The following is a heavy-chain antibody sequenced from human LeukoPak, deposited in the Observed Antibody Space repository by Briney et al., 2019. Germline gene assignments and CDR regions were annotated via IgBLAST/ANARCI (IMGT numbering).Heavy chain of an antibody. CDR3: ARGLVESSSGWYEDY. V-gene: IGHV4-59*01. CDR2: IHYSGST. CDR1: GVSISSYY. J-gene: IGHJ4*02. D-gene: IGHD6-19*01. Sequence: SETLSLTCTVSGVSISSYYWSWIRQPPGKGLEWIGYIHYSGSTNYNPSLKSRVTISVDTSKNQFSLKLSSVTAADTAVYYCARGLVESSSGWYEDYWGQGTLVTVSS.